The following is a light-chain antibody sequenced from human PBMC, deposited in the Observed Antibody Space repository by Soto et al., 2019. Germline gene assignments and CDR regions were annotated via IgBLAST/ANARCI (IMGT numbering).Light chain of an antibody. CDR2: DAS. V-gene: IGKV3-15*01. J-gene: IGKJ4*01. Sequence: EIVMTQSPATLSVSPGEGATLSCKASQNVYNNLAWYQQRPGQPPRLIIYDASTRATGISARFSGSGYGTEFTLNISSLQYEDFAVYFCQQCRNWTLTFGGGNKVEIK. CDR3: QQCRNWTLT. CDR1: QNVYNN.